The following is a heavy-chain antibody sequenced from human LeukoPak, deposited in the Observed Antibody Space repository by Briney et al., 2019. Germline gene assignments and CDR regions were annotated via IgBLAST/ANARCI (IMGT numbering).Heavy chain of an antibody. CDR2: IKEDGSEK. Sequence: GGSLRLSCAASGFTLSSYWMSWVRQAPGKGLEWVANIKEDGSEKYYVDSVKGRFTISRDNAQNSVYLHMNSLTAEDAALYYCARDWVAGVPFDAFDIWGQGTMVSVSS. V-gene: IGHV3-7*03. J-gene: IGHJ3*02. D-gene: IGHD3-10*01. CDR3: ARDWVAGVPFDAFDI. CDR1: GFTLSSYW.